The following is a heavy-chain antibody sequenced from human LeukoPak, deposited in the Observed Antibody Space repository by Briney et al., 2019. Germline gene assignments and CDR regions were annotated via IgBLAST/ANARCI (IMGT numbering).Heavy chain of an antibody. CDR1: GGTFSSYA. J-gene: IGHJ4*02. CDR3: ARSGTNYYDSSGYYPTDY. Sequence: GASVKVSCKASGGTFSSYAISWVRQAPGQGLEWMGGIIPIFGTANYAQKFQGRVTITADESTSTAYMELSSLRSEDTAVYYCARSGTNYYDSSGYYPTDYWGQGTLVTVSS. D-gene: IGHD3-22*01. CDR2: IIPIFGTA. V-gene: IGHV1-69*13.